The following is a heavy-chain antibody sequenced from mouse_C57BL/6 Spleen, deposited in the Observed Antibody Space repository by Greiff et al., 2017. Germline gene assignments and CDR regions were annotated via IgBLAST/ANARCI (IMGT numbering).Heavy chain of an antibody. J-gene: IGHJ2*01. CDR2: IYPRDGST. D-gene: IGHD1-1*01. Sequence: QVQLQQSDAELVKPGASVKISCKVSGYTFTDHTIHWMKQRPEQGLEWIGYIYPRDGSTKYNEKFKGKATFTADKSSSTAYRQLNSLTSEDSAVYFCARTHYYGSLYFDYWGQGTTLTVSS. V-gene: IGHV1-78*01. CDR3: ARTHYYGSLYFDY. CDR1: GYTFTDHT.